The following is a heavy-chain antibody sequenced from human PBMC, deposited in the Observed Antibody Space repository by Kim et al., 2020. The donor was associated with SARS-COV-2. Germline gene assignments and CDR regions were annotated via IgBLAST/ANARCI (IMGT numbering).Heavy chain of an antibody. V-gene: IGHV4-34*01. CDR2: ST. Sequence: STNYNPSLKSRVTISVDTSKNQFSLKLSSVTAADTAVYYCARGEWLRTFDYWGQGTLVTVSS. J-gene: IGHJ4*02. D-gene: IGHD5-12*01. CDR3: ARGEWLRTFDY.